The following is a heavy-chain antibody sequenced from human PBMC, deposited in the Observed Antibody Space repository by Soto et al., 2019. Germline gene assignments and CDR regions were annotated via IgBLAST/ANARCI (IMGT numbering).Heavy chain of an antibody. CDR1: GFTFSSYG. CDR3: ARATLAYSSGWTDLDC. Sequence: GGSLRLSCAASGFTFSSYGMHWVRQAPGKGLEWVAVISYDGSNKNYADSVKGRFTISRDNSKKTMYLQMNSLRAEDTAVYYCARATLAYSSGWTDLDCWGQGTLVTVSS. CDR2: ISYDGSNK. V-gene: IGHV3-30*03. J-gene: IGHJ4*02. D-gene: IGHD6-19*01.